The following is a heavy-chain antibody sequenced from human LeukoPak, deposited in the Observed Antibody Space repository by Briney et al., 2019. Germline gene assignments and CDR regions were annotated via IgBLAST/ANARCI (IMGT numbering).Heavy chain of an antibody. J-gene: IGHJ4*02. V-gene: IGHV3-7*01. Sequence: GGSLRLSCAASGFTFSSYWMSWVRQAPGKGPEWVANIRQDGSGKYYVDSVKGRFTISRDNAKNSLYLQMNSLRAEDTAVYYCARQQLGSYFDYWGQGTLVTVSS. D-gene: IGHD6-13*01. CDR1: GFTFSSYW. CDR2: IRQDGSGK. CDR3: ARQQLGSYFDY.